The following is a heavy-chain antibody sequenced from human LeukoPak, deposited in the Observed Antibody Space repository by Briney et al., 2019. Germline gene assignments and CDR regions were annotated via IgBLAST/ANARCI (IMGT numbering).Heavy chain of an antibody. CDR2: INPSGGST. D-gene: IGHD2-15*01. CDR1: GYTFTSYY. Sequence: GASVKVSCKASGYTFTSYYMHWVRQAPGQGLEWMGIINPSGGSTGYAQKFQGRVTMTRDTSTSTVYMELSSLRSEDTAVYYCARAVRGGASSRLLEGVDYYYGMDVWGKGTTVTVSS. V-gene: IGHV1-46*01. CDR3: ARAVRGGASSRLLEGVDYYYGMDV. J-gene: IGHJ6*04.